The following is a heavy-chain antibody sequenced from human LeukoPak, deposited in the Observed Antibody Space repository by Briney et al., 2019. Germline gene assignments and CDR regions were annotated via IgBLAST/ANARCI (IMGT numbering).Heavy chain of an antibody. CDR2: IRYDGSNK. J-gene: IGHJ6*03. D-gene: IGHD5-18*01. Sequence: GGSLRLSCAASGFTFSSYGMHWVRQAPGKGLEWVAFIRYDGSNKYYADSVRGRFTISRDNSKNTLYLQMNSLRAEDTAVYYCAKDRGYSYGWPDYYMDVWGKGTTVTISS. CDR3: AKDRGYSYGWPDYYMDV. CDR1: GFTFSSYG. V-gene: IGHV3-30*02.